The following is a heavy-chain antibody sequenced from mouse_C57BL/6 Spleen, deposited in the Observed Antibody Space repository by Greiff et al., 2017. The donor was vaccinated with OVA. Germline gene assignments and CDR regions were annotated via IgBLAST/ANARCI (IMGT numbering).Heavy chain of an antibody. Sequence: QVQLKESGPGLVQPSQSLSITCTVSGFSLTSYGVHWVRQSPGKGLEWLGVIWSGGSTDYNAAFISRLSISKDNSKSQVFFKMNSLQADDTAIYYSITTVVATGRYFDVWGTGTTVTVSS. V-gene: IGHV2-2*01. CDR1: GFSLTSYG. CDR2: IWSGGST. D-gene: IGHD1-1*01. CDR3: ITTVVATGRYFDV. J-gene: IGHJ1*03.